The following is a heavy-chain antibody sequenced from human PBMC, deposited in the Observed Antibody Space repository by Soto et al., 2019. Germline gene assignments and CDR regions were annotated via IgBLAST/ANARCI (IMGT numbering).Heavy chain of an antibody. CDR2: VNPDSGKT. Sequence: QVQLVQSGAEVKKPGASVKVSCKASGYTFITYDINWVRQATGQGLEWVGWVNPDSGKTDYARKFQGRVTMTRNTSIGTVYMELSVLRSEDTAVYYCAGGNWFDPWGQGTLVTVSS. CDR3: AGGNWFDP. CDR1: GYTFITYD. V-gene: IGHV1-8*01. J-gene: IGHJ5*02.